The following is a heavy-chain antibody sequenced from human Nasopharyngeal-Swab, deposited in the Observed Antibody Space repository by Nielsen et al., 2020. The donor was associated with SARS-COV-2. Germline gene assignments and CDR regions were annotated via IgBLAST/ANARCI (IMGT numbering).Heavy chain of an antibody. CDR3: AKRPTGSTFGD. CDR2: ISGSGGST. CDR1: GFTFSSYA. V-gene: IGHV3-23*01. Sequence: GESLKTSCAASGFTFSSYAMSWVRQAPGKGLEWVSAISGSGGSTYYADSVKGRFTISRDNSKNTLYLKMNSLRAADTAVYYCAKRPTGSTFGDWGQGTLVTVSS. J-gene: IGHJ4*02. D-gene: IGHD3-16*01.